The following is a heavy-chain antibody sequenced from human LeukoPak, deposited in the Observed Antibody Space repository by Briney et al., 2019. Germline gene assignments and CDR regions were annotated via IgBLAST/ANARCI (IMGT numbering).Heavy chain of an antibody. V-gene: IGHV3-30*18. CDR1: GFTFNNYA. Sequence: PGGSLRLSCAASGFTFNNYAMHWVRQAPGKGLEWVAVISHDVSNKYYADSVKGRFTISRDNSKNTLYLQMNSLRAEDTAVYYCAKDAVPYYYDSSGYLDYWGQGTLVTVSS. J-gene: IGHJ4*02. CDR3: AKDAVPYYYDSSGYLDY. CDR2: ISHDVSNK. D-gene: IGHD3-22*01.